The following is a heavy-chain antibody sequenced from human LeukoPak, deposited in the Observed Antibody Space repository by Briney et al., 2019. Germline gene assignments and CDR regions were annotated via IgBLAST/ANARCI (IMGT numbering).Heavy chain of an antibody. Sequence: GGSLRLSCAASGFTFSSFPMSWVRQAPGKGLEWVSAISGSGGSTYYADSVKGRFTISRDNSKNTLYLQMNSLRAEDTAVYYCAKEKHYYDSSGYAYWGQGTLVTVSS. V-gene: IGHV3-23*01. CDR3: AKEKHYYDSSGYAY. D-gene: IGHD3-22*01. CDR1: GFTFSSFP. CDR2: ISGSGGST. J-gene: IGHJ4*02.